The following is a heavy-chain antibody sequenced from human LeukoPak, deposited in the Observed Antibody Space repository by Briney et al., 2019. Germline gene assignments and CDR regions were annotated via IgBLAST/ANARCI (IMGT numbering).Heavy chain of an antibody. J-gene: IGHJ3*02. CDR2: IYTSGST. CDR3: AREWLGAFDI. Sequence: PSETLSRTCTVSGGSISSYYWSWIRQPAGKGREWIGRIYTSGSTNYNPSLKSRVNMSADTSKNQFSLKLSSVTAADTAVYYCAREWLGAFDIWGQGTMVTVSS. V-gene: IGHV4-4*07. CDR1: GGSISSYY. D-gene: IGHD6-19*01.